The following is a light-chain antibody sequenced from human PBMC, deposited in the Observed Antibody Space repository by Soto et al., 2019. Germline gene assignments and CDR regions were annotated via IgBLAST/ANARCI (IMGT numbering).Light chain of an antibody. Sequence: DIQMTQSPSSLSASVGDRVTITCQASQDIANYLSWHQHKPGKAPRLLIHDAFNLETGVPPRFSGRGSGTDFAFNISSLQPDDIGTYYCQQYDNLPYTFGPGTKLEIK. J-gene: IGKJ2*01. V-gene: IGKV1-33*01. CDR3: QQYDNLPYT. CDR1: QDIANY. CDR2: DAF.